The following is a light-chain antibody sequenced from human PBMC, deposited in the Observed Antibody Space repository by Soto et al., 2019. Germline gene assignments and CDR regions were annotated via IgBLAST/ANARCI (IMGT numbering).Light chain of an antibody. CDR1: QSISSY. CDR2: AAS. Sequence: DIPMTQSPSSLSASVGDRVTITCRASQSISSYLNWYQQKPGKAPKLLIYAASSLHSGVPSRLSGRGSGTDFTLTISRLQPEDFATYYCQQSYSTLYTFGQGPKLDIK. V-gene: IGKV1-39*01. J-gene: IGKJ2*01. CDR3: QQSYSTLYT.